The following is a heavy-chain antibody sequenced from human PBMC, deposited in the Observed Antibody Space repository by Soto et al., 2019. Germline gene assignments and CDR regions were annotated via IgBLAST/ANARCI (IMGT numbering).Heavy chain of an antibody. D-gene: IGHD1-26*01. CDR1: GGSISSSSYY. V-gene: IGHV4-39*01. J-gene: IGHJ4*02. CDR2: ISYSGST. Sequence: QLQLQESGPGLVKPSETLSLTCTVSGGSISSSSYYWGWIRQPPGKGLEWIGSISYSGSTYYNPSLKRRVTISVDTSKNQFSLKLSSVTAADTAVYYCAALEAWELLGRVDYLGQGTLVTVSS. CDR3: AALEAWELLGRVDY.